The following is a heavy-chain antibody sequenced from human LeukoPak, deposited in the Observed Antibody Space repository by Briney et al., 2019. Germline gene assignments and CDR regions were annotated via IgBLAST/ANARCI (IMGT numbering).Heavy chain of an antibody. D-gene: IGHD3-3*01. J-gene: IGHJ5*02. Sequence: ASVKVSCKASGYTFTSYDINWVRQATGQGLEWMGWMNPNSGNTGYAQKFQGRVTITRNTSISTAYMELSSLRSEDTAVYYCARGRFWSGAPRWFDPWGQGTLVTVSS. CDR2: MNPNSGNT. CDR3: ARGRFWSGAPRWFDP. CDR1: GYTFTSYD. V-gene: IGHV1-8*03.